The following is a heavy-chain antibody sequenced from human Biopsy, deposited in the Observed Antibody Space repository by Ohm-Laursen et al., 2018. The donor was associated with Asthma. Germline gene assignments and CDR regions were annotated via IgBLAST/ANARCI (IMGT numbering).Heavy chain of an antibody. D-gene: IGHD6-19*01. Sequence: TLSLTCTVSGGSIISSSWWSWVRQTPGKGLEWIGEIYHSGPTNYNPSLKSRVTISVDKSKNQFSLNLTSVTAADTAVYYCAKIYDRLVLYGMDVWGQGTTVTVSS. V-gene: IGHV4-4*02. CDR3: AKIYDRLVLYGMDV. CDR1: GGSIISSSW. J-gene: IGHJ6*02. CDR2: IYHSGPT.